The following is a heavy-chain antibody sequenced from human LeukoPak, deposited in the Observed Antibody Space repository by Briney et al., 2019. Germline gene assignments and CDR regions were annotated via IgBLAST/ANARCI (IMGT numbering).Heavy chain of an antibody. CDR3: ARQKAAAGHFDY. D-gene: IGHD6-13*01. CDR2: IDPNSGGT. J-gene: IGHJ4*02. V-gene: IGHV1-2*02. CDR1: GYTFTDYY. Sequence: ASVKVSCKASGYTFTDYYIHWVRQAPGQGLEWMGWIDPNSGGTNYAQKFQGRLTMTRDTSISSAYMDLSRLRYDDTAVYYCARQKAAAGHFDYWGQGTLVTVSS.